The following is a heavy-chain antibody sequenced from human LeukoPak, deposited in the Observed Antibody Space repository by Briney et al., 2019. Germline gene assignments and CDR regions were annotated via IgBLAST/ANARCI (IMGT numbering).Heavy chain of an antibody. V-gene: IGHV4-31*03. J-gene: IGHJ4*02. CDR1: GGSISSGGYY. D-gene: IGHD6-13*01. CDR2: IYYSGST. CDR3: ARARWDIRSSGFDY. Sequence: PSETLSLTCTVSGGSISSGGYYWSWIRQHPGKGLEWIGYIYYSGSTYYNPSLKSRVTISVDTSKNQFSLKLSSVTAADTAVYYCARARWDIRSSGFDYWGQGTLVTVSS.